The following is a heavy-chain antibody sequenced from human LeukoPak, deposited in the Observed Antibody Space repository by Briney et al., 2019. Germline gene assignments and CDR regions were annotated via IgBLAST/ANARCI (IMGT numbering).Heavy chain of an antibody. CDR3: ARQTGSGLFSLP. J-gene: IGHJ4*02. CDR2: IYYSGST. V-gene: IGHV4-39*01. D-gene: IGHD3-10*01. CDR1: GGSISRSRDY. Sequence: SETLSLTCTVSGGSISRSRDYWGWIRQPPGKGLEWIGSIYYSGSTYYNPSLKSRVTISVDTSKNQFSLKLSSVTAADTAVYYCARQTGSGLFSLPGGQGTLVTVSS.